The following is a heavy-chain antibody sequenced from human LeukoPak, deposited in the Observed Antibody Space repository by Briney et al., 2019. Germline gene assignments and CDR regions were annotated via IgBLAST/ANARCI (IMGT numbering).Heavy chain of an antibody. V-gene: IGHV3-74*01. J-gene: IGHJ5*02. Sequence: GGSLRLSCAASGFTFSNYWMHWVRQAPGKGLVWVSRINNDGINTSYADSVKGRFTISRDNAKNTLNLQMNSLRAEDTAVYYCARDLGQYYDTSDNWFDPWGQGTLVTVSS. CDR1: GFTFSNYW. D-gene: IGHD3-22*01. CDR3: ARDLGQYYDTSDNWFDP. CDR2: INNDGINT.